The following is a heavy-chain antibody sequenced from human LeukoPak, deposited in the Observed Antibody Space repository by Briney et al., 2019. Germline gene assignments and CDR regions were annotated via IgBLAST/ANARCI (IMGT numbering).Heavy chain of an antibody. CDR2: IYTSGST. V-gene: IGHV4-4*07. CDR1: GGSISSYY. D-gene: IGHD6-13*01. J-gene: IGHJ6*03. Sequence: SETLSLTCTVSGGSISSYYWSWIRQPAWKGLEWIGRIYTSGSTNYNPSLKSRVTMSVDTSKNQFSLKLSSVTAADTAVYYCATTIGAAGTPRGYYYYYMDVWGKGTTVTVSS. CDR3: ATTIGAAGTPRGYYYYYMDV.